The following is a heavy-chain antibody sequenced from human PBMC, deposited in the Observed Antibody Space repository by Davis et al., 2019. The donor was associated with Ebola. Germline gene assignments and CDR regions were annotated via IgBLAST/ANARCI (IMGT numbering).Heavy chain of an antibody. V-gene: IGHV3-33*06. J-gene: IGHJ5*02. Sequence: PGGSLRLSCAASGFSFSSYGMHWVRQAPGKGLEWVAVIWYDGSNKYYADSVKGRFTISRDNSKNTLYLQMNSLRAEDTAVYYCAKYTTTAASRYFDPWGQGTLVTVSS. CDR1: GFSFSSYG. CDR2: IWYDGSNK. D-gene: IGHD4-17*01. CDR3: AKYTTTAASRYFDP.